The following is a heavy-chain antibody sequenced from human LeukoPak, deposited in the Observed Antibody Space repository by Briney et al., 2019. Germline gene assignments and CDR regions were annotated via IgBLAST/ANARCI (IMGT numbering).Heavy chain of an antibody. CDR1: GYTFTGYY. D-gene: IGHD3-22*01. CDR3: ASNLGDYYDSSGDA. J-gene: IGHJ5*02. CDR2: INPNSGGT. V-gene: IGHV1-2*06. Sequence: GASVKVSCKASGYTFTGYYMHWVRQAPGQGLEWKGRINPNSGGTNYAHKFQGRVTMTRDTSISTAYMELSRLRSDDTAVYYCASNLGDYYDSSGDAWGQGTLVTVSS.